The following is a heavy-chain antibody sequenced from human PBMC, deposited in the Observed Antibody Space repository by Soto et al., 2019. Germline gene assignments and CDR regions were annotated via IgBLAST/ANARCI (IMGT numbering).Heavy chain of an antibody. CDR3: ARGDFDSSANYYAGWFDP. CDR2: INPNSGGT. Sequence: ASVKVSCKASGYSFTGYYMHWLRQAPGQGLEWMGWINPNSGGTKYAQKFQGRVTMTNDTSISTAYMELSRLGSDDTAVYYCARGDFDSSANYYAGWFDPWGQGTLVTVSS. J-gene: IGHJ5*02. V-gene: IGHV1-2*02. D-gene: IGHD3-22*01. CDR1: GYSFTGYY.